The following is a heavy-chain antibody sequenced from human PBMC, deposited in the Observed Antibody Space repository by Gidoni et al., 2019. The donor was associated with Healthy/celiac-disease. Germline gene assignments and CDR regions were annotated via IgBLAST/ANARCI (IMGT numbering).Heavy chain of an antibody. Sequence: SSYGMHWVRQAPGKGLEWVAVIWYDGSNKYYADSVKGRFTISRDNSKNTLYLQMNSLRAEDTAVYYCARGLSSGYYYPAYYFDYWGQGTLVTVSS. D-gene: IGHD3-22*01. CDR1: SSYG. J-gene: IGHJ4*02. CDR3: ARGLSSGYYYPAYYFDY. CDR2: IWYDGSNK. V-gene: IGHV3-33*01.